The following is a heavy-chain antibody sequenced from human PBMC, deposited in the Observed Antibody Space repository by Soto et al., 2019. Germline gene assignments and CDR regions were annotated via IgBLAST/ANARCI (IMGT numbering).Heavy chain of an antibody. V-gene: IGHV4-59*08. Sequence: PSETLSLTCTVSGGSIGSYYWSWIRQPPGKGLEWIGYIYYSGSTYYNPSLKSRVTISVDTSKNQFSLKLTSVTAADTALYYCARRYGWLYFDYWGQGSLVTVSS. J-gene: IGHJ4*02. CDR2: IYYSGST. CDR1: GGSIGSYY. D-gene: IGHD3-10*01. CDR3: ARRYGWLYFDY.